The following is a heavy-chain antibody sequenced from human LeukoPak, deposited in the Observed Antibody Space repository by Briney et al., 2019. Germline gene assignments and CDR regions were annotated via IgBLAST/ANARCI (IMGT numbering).Heavy chain of an antibody. J-gene: IGHJ4*02. V-gene: IGHV3-74*01. CDR3: ARGGGYSYGSFDY. CDR2: INRDGSST. CDR1: GFTFSSYW. Sequence: GGSLRLSCAASGFTFSSYWMHWVRQAPGKGLVWVSRINRDGSSTSYADSVKGRFTISRDNAKNTLYLQMNSLRAEDTAVYCCARGGGYSYGSFDYWGQGTLVTVSS. D-gene: IGHD5-18*01.